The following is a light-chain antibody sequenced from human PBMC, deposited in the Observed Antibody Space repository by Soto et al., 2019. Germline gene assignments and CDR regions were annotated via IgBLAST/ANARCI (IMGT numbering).Light chain of an antibody. V-gene: IGKV1-5*01. J-gene: IGKJ1*01. Sequence: DIQMTQSPSTLSASLGDRVTITCRASQSISNWLAWYQQKPGKAPILLIYDVSRLESGVPSRFSGSGSGTDFTLTISYLQSEDFGTYYCQQFYNYPRTFGQGTKVDI. CDR2: DVS. CDR1: QSISNW. CDR3: QQFYNYPRT.